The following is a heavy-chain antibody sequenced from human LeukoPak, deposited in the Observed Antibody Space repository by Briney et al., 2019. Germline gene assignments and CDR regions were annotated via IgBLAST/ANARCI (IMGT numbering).Heavy chain of an antibody. Sequence: PGGSLRLSCAASGFTFSSYSMNWVRQAPGKGLEWVSSISSSSSYIYYADSVKGRFTISRDNAKNSLYLQMNSLRAEDTAMYCCAKDFWSGYFLLSDWGQGTLVTVSS. CDR3: AKDFWSGYFLLSD. CDR1: GFTFSSYS. D-gene: IGHD3-3*01. V-gene: IGHV3-21*01. CDR2: ISSSSSYI. J-gene: IGHJ4*02.